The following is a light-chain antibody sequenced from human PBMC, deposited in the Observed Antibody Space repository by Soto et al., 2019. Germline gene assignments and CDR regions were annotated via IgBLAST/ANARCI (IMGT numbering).Light chain of an antibody. Sequence: EIVMTQSPATLSVSPGERATLSCRASQSISTTLAWYQQKPGLAPRLLIYGASTRATDIPARFSGSGSGTEFTLTISSLQSEDFAVYYCQQYINWPRTFGQGTKLEIK. V-gene: IGKV3-15*01. CDR2: GAS. CDR3: QQYINWPRT. CDR1: QSISTT. J-gene: IGKJ2*01.